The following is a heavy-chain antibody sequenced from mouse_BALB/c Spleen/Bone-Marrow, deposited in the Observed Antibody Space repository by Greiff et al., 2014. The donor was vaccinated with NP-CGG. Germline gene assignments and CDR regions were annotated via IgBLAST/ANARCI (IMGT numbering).Heavy chain of an antibody. V-gene: IGHV1-9*01. D-gene: IGHD3-1*01. CDR1: GYTFSSYW. Sequence: VKVVESGAELMKPGASVKISCKAPGYTFSSYWIEWLKQRPGHGLEWIGEILPGSGNTNYNEKFKGRVTFTADSSSNTAYMQLSSLTSEDSAVYYCARELGLRFAYWGQGTLVTVSA. J-gene: IGHJ3*01. CDR2: ILPGSGNT. CDR3: ARELGLRFAY.